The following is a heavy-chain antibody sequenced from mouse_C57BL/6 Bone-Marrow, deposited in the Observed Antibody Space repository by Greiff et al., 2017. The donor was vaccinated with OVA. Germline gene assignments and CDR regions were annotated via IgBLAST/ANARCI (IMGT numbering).Heavy chain of an antibody. CDR2: ISDGGSYT. V-gene: IGHV5-4*01. CDR3: ATLNWDWYFDV. Sequence: EVHLVVSGGGLVKPGGSLKLSCAASGFTFSSYAMSWVRQTPEKRLEWVATISDGGSYTYYPDNVKGRFTIYRDNAKNNLYLQMRHLKSEDTAMYYCATLNWDWYFDVWGTGTTVTVSS. J-gene: IGHJ1*03. D-gene: IGHD4-1*01. CDR1: GFTFSSYA.